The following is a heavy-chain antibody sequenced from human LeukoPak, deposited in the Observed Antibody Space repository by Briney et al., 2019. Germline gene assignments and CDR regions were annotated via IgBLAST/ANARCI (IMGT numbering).Heavy chain of an antibody. Sequence: PSETLSVTCTVSGGTISSGGYYWSWIRQHPWKGLEWIGYIYYSGSTYYNPSLKSRVTISVDTSKNLFSLKLSSVTAADTAVYYCGRYRRAAGAYGFDYWGQGTLVTVSS. V-gene: IGHV4-31*03. CDR2: IYYSGST. J-gene: IGHJ4*02. D-gene: IGHD6-13*01. CDR1: GGTISSGGYY. CDR3: GRYRRAAGAYGFDY.